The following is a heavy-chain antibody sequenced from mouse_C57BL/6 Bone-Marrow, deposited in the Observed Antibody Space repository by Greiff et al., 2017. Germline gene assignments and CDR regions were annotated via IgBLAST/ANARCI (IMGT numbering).Heavy chain of an antibody. D-gene: IGHD2-1*01. CDR2: IDPSDSYT. V-gene: IGHV1-50*01. CDR1: GYTFTSYW. CDR3: ARIDYGNWADY. J-gene: IGHJ2*01. Sequence: VQLQQPGAELVKPGASVKLSCKASGYTFTSYWMQWVKQRPGQGLEWIGEIDPSDSYTNYNQKFKGKATLTVDTSSSTAYMQLSSLTSEDSAVYYCARIDYGNWADYWGQGTTLTVSS.